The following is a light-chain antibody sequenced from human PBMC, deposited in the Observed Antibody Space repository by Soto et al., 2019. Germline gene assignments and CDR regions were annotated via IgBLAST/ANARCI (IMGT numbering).Light chain of an antibody. V-gene: IGKV1-17*01. CDR1: QGIRNN. CDR3: QQYGA. CDR2: DAS. Sequence: DIQMTQSPSSLFASVGDRFTITCRASQGIRNNLGWYQQKPGKAPKLLIYDASSLENGVPSRFSGGGSGTEFTLTISSLQPDDFATYYCQQYGAFGQGTKVDI. J-gene: IGKJ1*01.